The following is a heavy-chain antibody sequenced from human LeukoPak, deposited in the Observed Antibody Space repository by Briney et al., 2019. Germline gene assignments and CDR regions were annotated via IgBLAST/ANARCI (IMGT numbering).Heavy chain of an antibody. V-gene: IGHV3-33*06. D-gene: IGHD4-11*01. CDR2: ILYDGSNK. CDR3: TKDRLTTVTTSTWFDP. Sequence: PGRSLRLSCAASGFTFSSYGMHWVRQAPGKGLEWVAVILYDGSNKYYADSVKGRFTISRDNSKNTLYLQMSSLRAEDTAVYYCTKDRLTTVTTSTWFDPWGQGTLVTVSS. CDR1: GFTFSSYG. J-gene: IGHJ5*02.